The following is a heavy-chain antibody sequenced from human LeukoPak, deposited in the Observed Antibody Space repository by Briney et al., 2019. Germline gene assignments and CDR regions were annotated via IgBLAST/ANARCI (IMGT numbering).Heavy chain of an antibody. V-gene: IGHV4-38-2*01. D-gene: IGHD3-22*01. CDR2: IYQSGDT. J-gene: IGHJ4*02. CDR1: GFSLSSHSY. CDR3: AQVTMIVDLTQYSFDS. Sequence: SETLSLTCAVSGFSLSSHSYWGRVRQPPGKGLEWIGSIYQSGDTYYNPSLKSRVSISIDTSGNQFSLRLTSVTAADTAFYYCAQVTMIVDLTQYSFDSWGQGTLVTVSS.